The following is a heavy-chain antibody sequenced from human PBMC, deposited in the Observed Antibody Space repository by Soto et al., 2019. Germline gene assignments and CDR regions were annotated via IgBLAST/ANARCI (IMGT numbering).Heavy chain of an antibody. J-gene: IGHJ4*02. CDR1: GFTFSSYA. CDR3: ARDAVDGIVGPTPSSEGVHDY. D-gene: IGHD1-26*01. V-gene: IGHV3-30-3*01. CDR2: ISYDGSNK. Sequence: QVQLVESGGGVVQPGRSLRLSCAASGFTFSSYAMHWVRQAPGKGLEWVAVISYDGSNKYYADSVKGRFTISRDNSKNTLYLQMNSLRAEDTAVYYCARDAVDGIVGPTPSSEGVHDYWGQGTLVTVSS.